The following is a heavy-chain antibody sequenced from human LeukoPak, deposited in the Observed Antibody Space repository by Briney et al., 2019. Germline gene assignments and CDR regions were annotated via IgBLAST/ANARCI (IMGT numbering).Heavy chain of an antibody. V-gene: IGHV3-30-3*01. CDR3: ARDGGDSSGTIDY. CDR1: GFTFSSYA. J-gene: IGHJ4*02. D-gene: IGHD3-22*01. Sequence: GGSLRLSCAASGFTFSSYAMHWVRQAPGKGLEWVAVISYDGSNKYYADSVKGRFTISRDNSKNTLYLQMNSLRAEDTAVYYCARDGGDSSGTIDYWGQGTLVTVSS. CDR2: ISYDGSNK.